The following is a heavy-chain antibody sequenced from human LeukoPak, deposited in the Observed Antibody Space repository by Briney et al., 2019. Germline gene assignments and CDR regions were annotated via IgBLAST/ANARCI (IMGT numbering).Heavy chain of an antibody. CDR3: AREGVGKEPHPDY. CDR2: IIPILGIA. V-gene: IGHV1-69*04. D-gene: IGHD7-27*01. CDR1: GGTFSSYA. J-gene: IGHJ4*02. Sequence: ASVKVSCKASGGTFSSYAISWVRQAPGQGLEWMGRIIPILGIANYAQKFQSRVTITADKSTSTAYMELSSLRSEDTAVYYCAREGVGKEPHPDYWGQGTLVTVSS.